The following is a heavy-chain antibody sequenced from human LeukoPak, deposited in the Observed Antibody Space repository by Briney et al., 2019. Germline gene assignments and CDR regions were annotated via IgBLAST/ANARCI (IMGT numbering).Heavy chain of an antibody. D-gene: IGHD6-19*01. Sequence: PGGSLRLSCAASGFTFSRYGIHWVRQAPGKGLEWVAVISSDGGTDYYADSVKGRFTIFRDNSKNTVYVQMNSLRAEDTAVYYCAKEGAVTGSMWFDYWGQGTLATVSS. CDR1: GFTFSRYG. J-gene: IGHJ4*02. CDR3: AKEGAVTGSMWFDY. V-gene: IGHV3-30*18. CDR2: ISSDGGTD.